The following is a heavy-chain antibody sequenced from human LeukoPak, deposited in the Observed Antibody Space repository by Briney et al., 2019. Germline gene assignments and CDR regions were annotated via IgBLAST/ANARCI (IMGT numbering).Heavy chain of an antibody. D-gene: IGHD4-17*01. J-gene: IGHJ3*02. V-gene: IGHV4-39*07. Sequence: SETLSLTCTVSGGSISSSSYYWGWIRQPPGKGLEWIGSIYYSGSTYYNPSLKSRVTISVDTSKNQFSLKLSSVTAADTAVYYCARDGPKVTTLDLDAFDIWGQGTMVTVSS. CDR2: IYYSGST. CDR1: GGSISSSSYY. CDR3: ARDGPKVTTLDLDAFDI.